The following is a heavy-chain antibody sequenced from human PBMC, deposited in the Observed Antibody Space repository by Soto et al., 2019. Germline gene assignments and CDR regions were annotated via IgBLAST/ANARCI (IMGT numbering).Heavy chain of an antibody. J-gene: IGHJ5*02. Sequence: SETLSLTCVVSGYSISIGYYCGWIRQPPGKGLEWIGSIYHSGTTCYNPSLKSRVTISLDTSRNQFSLKLTSVTAADTAVYYCARSLLTSSWYAGSWGQGTLVTVSS. D-gene: IGHD6-13*01. CDR2: IYHSGTT. CDR1: GYSISIGYY. V-gene: IGHV4-38-2*01. CDR3: ARSLLTSSWYAGS.